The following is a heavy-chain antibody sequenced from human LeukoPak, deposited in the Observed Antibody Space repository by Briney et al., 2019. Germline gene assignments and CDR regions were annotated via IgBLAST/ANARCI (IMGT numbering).Heavy chain of an antibody. CDR2: ISYDGSYK. D-gene: IGHD6-19*01. CDR1: GFTFSSYG. J-gene: IGHJ4*02. V-gene: IGHV3-30*03. CDR3: ATVLSDSRGWYHFDN. Sequence: GGSLRLSCAASGFTFSSYGMHWVRQAPGKGLEWVAVISYDGSYKYYADSVKGRFTISRDNSKNTLYLQMNSLRAEDTAVYYCATVLSDSRGWYHFDNWGQGTLVTVSS.